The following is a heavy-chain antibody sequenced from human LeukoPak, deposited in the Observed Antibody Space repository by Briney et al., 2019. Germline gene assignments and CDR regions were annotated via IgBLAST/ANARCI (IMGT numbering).Heavy chain of an antibody. V-gene: IGHV4-30-4*08. CDR1: GGSISSGDYH. J-gene: IGHJ4*02. CDR2: IYYSGST. Sequence: PSQTLSLTCTVSGGSISSGDYHWSWIRQPPGKGLEWIGYIYYSGSTYYNPSLKSRVTISVDTSKNQFSLKLSSVTAADTAVYYCARGAGGYSYGTFDYWGQGTLVTVSS. CDR3: ARGAGGYSYGTFDY. D-gene: IGHD5-18*01.